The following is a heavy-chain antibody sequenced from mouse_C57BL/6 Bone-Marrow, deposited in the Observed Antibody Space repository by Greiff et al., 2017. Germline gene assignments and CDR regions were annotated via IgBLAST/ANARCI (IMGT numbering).Heavy chain of an antibody. Sequence: QVQLQQPGAELVKPGASVKLSCKASCYTFTSYWMHWVKQRPGQGLEWIGMIHPNSGSTNYNEKFKSKATLTVDKSSSTAYMQLSSLTSEDSAVXYCAKEKGFPYWYFDVWGTGTTVTVSS. J-gene: IGHJ1*03. V-gene: IGHV1-64*01. CDR1: CYTFTSYW. CDR2: IHPNSGST. CDR3: AKEKGFPYWYFDV.